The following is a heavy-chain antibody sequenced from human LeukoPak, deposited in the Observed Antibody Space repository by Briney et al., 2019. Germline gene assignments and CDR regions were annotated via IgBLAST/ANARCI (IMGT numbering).Heavy chain of an antibody. D-gene: IGHD3-9*01. Sequence: GGSLRLSCAASGFTSATYAMSWVRQAPGKGLEWVANIKQDGSEKYYVDSVKGRFTISRDNAKNSLYLQMNSLRAEDTAVYYCARNTDILTGYSIWGQGTMVTVSS. V-gene: IGHV3-7*03. CDR3: ARNTDILTGYSI. CDR2: IKQDGSEK. J-gene: IGHJ3*02. CDR1: GFTSATYA.